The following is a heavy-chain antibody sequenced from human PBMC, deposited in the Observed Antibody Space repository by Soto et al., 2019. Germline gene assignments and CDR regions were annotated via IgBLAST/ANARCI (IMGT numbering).Heavy chain of an antibody. CDR2: IYYSGST. Sequence: SETLSLTCTVSGGSISSYYWSWIRQPPGKGLEWIGYIYYSGSTNYNPSLKSRVTISVDTSKNQLSLKLSSVTAADTAVYYCARARNIEEMATEIDYWGQGTLVTVSS. V-gene: IGHV4-59*01. CDR3: ARARNIEEMATEIDY. D-gene: IGHD5-12*01. CDR1: GGSISSYY. J-gene: IGHJ4*02.